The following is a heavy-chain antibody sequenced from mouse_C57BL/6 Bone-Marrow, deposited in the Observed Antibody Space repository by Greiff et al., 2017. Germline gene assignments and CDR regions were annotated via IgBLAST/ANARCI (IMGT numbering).Heavy chain of an antibody. J-gene: IGHJ4*01. Sequence: QVQLKESGPGLVQPSQSLSITCTVSGFSLTSYGVHWVRQSPGKGLEWLGVIWSGGSTDYNAAFISSLSISKDNSKSQVFFKMNSLQADDTAIYFCARKSGWLLPHAMDYWGQGTSVTVSS. V-gene: IGHV2-2*01. CDR3: ARKSGWLLPHAMDY. CDR1: GFSLTSYG. D-gene: IGHD2-3*01. CDR2: IWSGGST.